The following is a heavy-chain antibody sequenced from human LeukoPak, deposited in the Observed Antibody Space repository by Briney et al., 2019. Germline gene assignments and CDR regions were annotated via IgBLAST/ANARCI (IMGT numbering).Heavy chain of an antibody. V-gene: IGHV5-51*01. Sequence: KFGESLKISCKGSGYSLTSYWIGWVRQMPGKGLERMGIIYPGDSDTRYSPSFQGQVPISADQSISPAYLQWSSLKDSDTAMYYCARQVEQLVPTDYGGKGTLVTVSS. J-gene: IGHJ4*02. CDR1: GYSLTSYW. CDR3: ARQVEQLVPTDY. CDR2: IYPGDSDT. D-gene: IGHD6-13*01.